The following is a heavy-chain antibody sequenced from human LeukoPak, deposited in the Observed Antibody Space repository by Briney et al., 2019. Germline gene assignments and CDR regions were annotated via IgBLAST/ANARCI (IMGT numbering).Heavy chain of an antibody. CDR3: ARGDYEYSSSLDRLMDV. CDR2: ISSSSNYI. CDR1: GLTFSRYA. V-gene: IGHV3-21*01. D-gene: IGHD6-6*01. Sequence: PGGSLRLSCAVSGLTFSRYAMSWVRQAPGKGLEWVSSISSSSNYIYYADSVKGRFTISRDNAKNSLYLQMNSLRAEDTAVYYCARGDYEYSSSLDRLMDVWGQGTTVTVSS. J-gene: IGHJ6*02.